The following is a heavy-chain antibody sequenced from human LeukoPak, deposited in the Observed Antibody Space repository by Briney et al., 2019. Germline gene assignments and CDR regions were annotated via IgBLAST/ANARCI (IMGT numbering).Heavy chain of an antibody. CDR3: ARGFPPHSSLFN. V-gene: IGHV3-20*04. CDR2: IFWNGGST. J-gene: IGHJ4*02. CDR1: GFTFSTYN. Sequence: GGSLRLSCAASGFTFSTYNMNWVRQAPGKGLEWVSGIFWNGGSTGYADSVKGRFTISRDNAKNSLYLQMNSLRAEDTALYYCARGFPPHSSLFNWGQGTLVTVSS. D-gene: IGHD6-6*01.